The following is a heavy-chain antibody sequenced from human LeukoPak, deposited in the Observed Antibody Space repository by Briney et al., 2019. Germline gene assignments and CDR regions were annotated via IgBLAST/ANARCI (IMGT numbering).Heavy chain of an antibody. D-gene: IGHD2-15*01. CDR3: AKGRALEVVAAFNY. Sequence: PGGSLRLSCAASGFALSSCWMSWVRQAPGKGLEWVASVNQDGSEKYYVDSVKGRFTIARDNAKNSLSLQMNSLRADDTAIYYCAKGRALEVVAAFNYWGQGTVVTASS. V-gene: IGHV3-7*03. CDR1: GFALSSCW. J-gene: IGHJ4*02. CDR2: VNQDGSEK.